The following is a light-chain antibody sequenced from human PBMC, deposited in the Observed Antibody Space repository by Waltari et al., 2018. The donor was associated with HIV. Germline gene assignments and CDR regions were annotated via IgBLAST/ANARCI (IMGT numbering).Light chain of an antibody. CDR3: QHRSNWPIT. CDR1: QSVSAY. J-gene: IGKJ5*01. V-gene: IGKV3-11*01. CDR2: GAS. Sequence: EIVLTQSPATLSLSPGERATLSCRASQSVSAYLAWYQQKPGQAPRLLIYGASSRATGIPARFSGSGSGTDFTLTISGLEPGDFAVYYCQHRSNWPITFGQGTRLEIK.